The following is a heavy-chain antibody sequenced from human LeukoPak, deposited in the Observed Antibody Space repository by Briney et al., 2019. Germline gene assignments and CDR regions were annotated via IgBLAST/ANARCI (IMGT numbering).Heavy chain of an antibody. V-gene: IGHV3-48*04. CDR1: GFTFSNYG. CDR2: ISSNSRTI. CDR3: AREEYGGYDFDY. Sequence: GGSLRLSCAASGFTFSNYGMEWVRQAPGKGLEWVSYISSNSRTIYYADSVKGRFTISRDNAKNSLYLQMNSLRAEDTAVYYCAREEYGGYDFDYWGQGTLVTVSS. D-gene: IGHD5-12*01. J-gene: IGHJ4*02.